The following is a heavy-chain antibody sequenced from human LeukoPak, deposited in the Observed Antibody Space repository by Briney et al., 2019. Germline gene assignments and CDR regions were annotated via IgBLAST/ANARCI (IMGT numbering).Heavy chain of an antibody. J-gene: IGHJ3*02. CDR2: ISAYNGNT. D-gene: IGHD3-3*01. Sequence: ASVKVSCKASGYTFTSYGISWVRQAPGQGLELMGWISAYNGNTNYAQKLQGRVTMTTDTSTSTAYMELRSLRSDDTAVYYCARVVTIFGVVIMHDAFDIWGQGTMVTVSS. CDR3: ARVVTIFGVVIMHDAFDI. CDR1: GYTFTSYG. V-gene: IGHV1-18*01.